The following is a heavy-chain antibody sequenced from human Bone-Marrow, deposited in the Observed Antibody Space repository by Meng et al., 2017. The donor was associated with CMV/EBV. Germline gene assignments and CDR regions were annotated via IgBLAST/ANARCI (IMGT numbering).Heavy chain of an antibody. Sequence: ASVKVSCKASGYTFTGYYMHWVRQAPGQGLEWMGWINPNSGGTNYAQKFQGRVTMTRDTSISTAYMELSRLRSDDTAVYYCARDQRPYDFWSGYLPDTAFDSWGQGTMVTVSS. D-gene: IGHD3-3*01. CDR2: INPNSGGT. CDR3: ARDQRPYDFWSGYLPDTAFDS. J-gene: IGHJ3*02. V-gene: IGHV1-2*02. CDR1: GYTFTGYY.